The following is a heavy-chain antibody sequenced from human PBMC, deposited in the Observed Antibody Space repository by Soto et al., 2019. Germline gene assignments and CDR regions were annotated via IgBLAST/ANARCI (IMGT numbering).Heavy chain of an antibody. CDR2: INSDGSST. CDR3: ARVYSSSSVMFDP. Sequence: EVQLVESGGGLVQPGGSLRLSCAASGFTFSRYWMHCVRQAPGKGLVWVSRINSDGSSTSYADSVKGRFTISRDNAKNTLYLQMNSRRAEDTAVYYCARVYSSSSVMFDPWGQGTLVTVSS. V-gene: IGHV3-74*01. CDR1: GFTFSRYW. J-gene: IGHJ5*02. D-gene: IGHD6-6*01.